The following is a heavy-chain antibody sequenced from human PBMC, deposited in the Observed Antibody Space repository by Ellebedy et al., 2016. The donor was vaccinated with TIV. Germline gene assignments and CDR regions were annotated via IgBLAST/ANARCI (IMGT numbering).Heavy chain of an antibody. D-gene: IGHD3-16*02. CDR1: GFAFGHYW. J-gene: IGHJ4*02. CDR3: ARDSGSYPFDY. V-gene: IGHV3-74*01. Sequence: GESLKISXAASGFAFGHYWMHWVRQAPGKGLVWVSRLSSDHKVAGYADSVKGRFTISRDNARNTLYLQMDSLRAEDTAVYYCARDSGSYPFDYWGLGALVTVSS. CDR2: LSSDHKVA.